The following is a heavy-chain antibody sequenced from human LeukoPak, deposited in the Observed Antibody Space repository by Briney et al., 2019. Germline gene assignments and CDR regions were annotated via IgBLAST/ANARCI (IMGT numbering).Heavy chain of an antibody. Sequence: PSETLSLTCTVSGGSISSSFFYWGWLRQPPGKGLEWIGSIYYSGSTYYNPSLKSRVTISVDTSKNQFSLKLSSVTAADTAVYYCARATRYGSGWYEDYWGQGTLVTASS. CDR3: ARATRYGSGWYEDY. V-gene: IGHV4-39*07. CDR1: GGSISSSFFY. CDR2: IYYSGST. D-gene: IGHD6-19*01. J-gene: IGHJ4*02.